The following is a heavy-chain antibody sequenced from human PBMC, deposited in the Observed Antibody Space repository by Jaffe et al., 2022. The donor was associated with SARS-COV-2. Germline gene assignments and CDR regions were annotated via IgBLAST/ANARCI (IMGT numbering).Heavy chain of an antibody. CDR1: GFTFSSYS. V-gene: IGHV3-21*01. J-gene: IGHJ6*02. Sequence: EVQLVESGGGLVKPGGSLRLSCAASGFTFSSYSMNWVRQAPGKGLEWVSSISSSSSYIYYADSVKGRFTISRDNAKNSLYLQMNSLRAEDTAVYYCARGLGQQLVPDYYYYGMDVWGQGTTVTVSS. CDR2: ISSSSSYI. D-gene: IGHD6-13*01. CDR3: ARGLGQQLVPDYYYYGMDV.